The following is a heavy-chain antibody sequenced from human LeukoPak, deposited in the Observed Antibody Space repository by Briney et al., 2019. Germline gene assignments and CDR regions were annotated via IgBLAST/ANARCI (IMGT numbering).Heavy chain of an antibody. CDR2: IYYTGST. D-gene: IGHD2-2*01. CDR3: ARLHRGYCSSTSCYGKRKNWFDP. CDR1: GGSISNYY. V-gene: IGHV4-59*08. J-gene: IGHJ5*02. Sequence: SETLSLTCTVSGGSISNYYWNWIRQPPGKGLEWIGYIYYTGSTNYNPSLKSRVTISVDTSKNQFSLKLSSVTAADTAVYYCARLHRGYCSSTSCYGKRKNWFDPWGQGTLVTVSS.